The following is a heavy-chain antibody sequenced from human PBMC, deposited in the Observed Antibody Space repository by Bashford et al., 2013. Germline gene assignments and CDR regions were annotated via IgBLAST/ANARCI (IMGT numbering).Heavy chain of an antibody. CDR3: ARAHYDFWVGPVDY. CDR2: IYYSGST. CDR1: GGSISSGGYY. D-gene: IGHD3-3*01. V-gene: IGHV4-31*03. J-gene: IGHJ4*02. Sequence: SETLSLTCTVSGGSISSGGYYWSWIRQHPGKGLEWIGYIYYSGSTYYNPSLKSRVTISVDTSKNQFSLKLSSVTAADTAVYYCARAHYDFWVGPVDYWGQGTLVTVSS.